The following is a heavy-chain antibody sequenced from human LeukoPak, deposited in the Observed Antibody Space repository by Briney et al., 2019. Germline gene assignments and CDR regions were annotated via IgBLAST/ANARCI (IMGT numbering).Heavy chain of an antibody. CDR1: GFTFSSYA. J-gene: IGHJ4*02. D-gene: IGHD3-10*01. Sequence: GGSLRLSCAASGFTFSSYAMSWARQAPGKGLEWVSLINDSGGNTYYADSVKGRFTISRDNSKNTLFLQMSSLRVEDTAVYYCAKTSAGIRGGYFDYWGQGTLVTVSS. CDR3: AKTSAGIRGGYFDY. CDR2: INDSGGNT. V-gene: IGHV3-23*01.